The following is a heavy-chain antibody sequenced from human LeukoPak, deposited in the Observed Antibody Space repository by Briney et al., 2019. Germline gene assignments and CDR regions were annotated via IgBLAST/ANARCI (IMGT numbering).Heavy chain of an antibody. CDR2: YMRVTTDYASVAH. CDR1: GHSLTSATYA. Sequence: SSESLSLAFTVPGHSLTSATYAWDWIRLSAGKGMEWIGRVYMRVTTDYASVAHHYHPHLKRRIPHAADKAKNRVSPNLTSVTAADTAIYYCARGFFAVALDLWGQGTMVSVSS. J-gene: IGHJ3*01. V-gene: IGHV4-61*02. D-gene: IGHD3-3*01. CDR3: ARGFFAVALDL.